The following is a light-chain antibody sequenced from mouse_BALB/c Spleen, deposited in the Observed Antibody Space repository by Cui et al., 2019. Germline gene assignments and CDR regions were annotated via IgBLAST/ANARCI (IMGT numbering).Light chain of an antibody. V-gene: IGKV4-68*01. Sequence: IVLTQPTEHTVASQREKVTMTCSASLSVSYMYWYQQKPRSSPKPWIYLTSNLASGVPARFSGSGSGTSYSLTISSMEAEDAATYYCQQCNSSPLTFGAGTKLELK. CDR3: QQCNSSPLT. CDR1: LSVSY. CDR2: LTS. J-gene: IGKJ5*01.